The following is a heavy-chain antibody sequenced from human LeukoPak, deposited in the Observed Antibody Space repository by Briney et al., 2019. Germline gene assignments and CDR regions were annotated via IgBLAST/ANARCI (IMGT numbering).Heavy chain of an antibody. CDR1: GFTFSSYG. D-gene: IGHD6-13*01. CDR2: IWYDGSNK. V-gene: IGHV3-33*06. Sequence: PGRSLRLSCAASGFTFSSYGMHWVRQAPGKGLEWVAVIWYDGSNKYYADSVKGRFTISRDNSKNTLYLQMNSLRAEDTAVYYCAKVGIAAAGSYFDHWGQGTLVTVSS. J-gene: IGHJ4*02. CDR3: AKVGIAAAGSYFDH.